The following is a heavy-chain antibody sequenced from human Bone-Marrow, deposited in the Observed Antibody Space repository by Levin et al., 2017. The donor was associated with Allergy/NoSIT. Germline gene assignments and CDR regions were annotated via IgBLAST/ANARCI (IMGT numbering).Heavy chain of an antibody. CDR3: VRSHYMYSNNWMEADY. CDR1: GFTFSNHW. J-gene: IGHJ4*02. Sequence: GESLKISCVGSGFTFSNHWMIWVRQAPGKGLEWVANIKQDGSEKFYVDSVKGRFAVSRDNAENSLYLQMNSLRAEDTAVYYCVRSHYMYSNNWMEADYWGQGTLVTVSS. CDR2: IKQDGSEK. D-gene: IGHD1-1*01. V-gene: IGHV3-7*01.